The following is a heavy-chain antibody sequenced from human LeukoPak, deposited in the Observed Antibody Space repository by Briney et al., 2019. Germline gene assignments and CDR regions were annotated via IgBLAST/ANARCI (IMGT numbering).Heavy chain of an antibody. D-gene: IGHD1-26*01. Sequence: AGGSLRLSCAASGFTFSSYEMSWVRQAPGKGLEWVSYISSSGSTIYYADSVKGRFTISRDNAKNSLYLQMNSLRAEDTAVYYCATGGGSYGGYFDYWGQGTLVTVSS. V-gene: IGHV3-48*03. CDR3: ATGGGSYGGYFDY. CDR1: GFTFSSYE. J-gene: IGHJ4*02. CDR2: ISSSGSTI.